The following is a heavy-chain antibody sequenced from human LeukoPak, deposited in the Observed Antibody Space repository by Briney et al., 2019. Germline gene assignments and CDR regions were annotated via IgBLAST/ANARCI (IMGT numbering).Heavy chain of an antibody. CDR1: GGSISSSSYY. D-gene: IGHD1-14*01. Sequence: SETLSLTCTVSGGSISSSSYYWGWIRQPPGKGLEWIGTIYYSGSTYYNPSLKSRVTISVDTSKKQLSLKLSSVTAADTAVYYCARAPVRIFSRTHNWFDPWGQGTLVTVSS. CDR3: ARAPVRIFSRTHNWFDP. CDR2: IYYSGST. J-gene: IGHJ5*02. V-gene: IGHV4-39*01.